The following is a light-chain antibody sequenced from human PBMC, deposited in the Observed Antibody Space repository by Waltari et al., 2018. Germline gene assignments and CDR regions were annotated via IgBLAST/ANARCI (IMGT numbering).Light chain of an antibody. V-gene: IGKV3-11*01. Sequence: DIVLSQSPATLSLSPGERAILSCRASQSVSRYLAWYQQKPGQAPRPLIYDASNRATGIPVRFSGSGSGTDFTLTISSLGPEDFAVYYCLQHSDWPRFTFGPGTKVDIK. CDR2: DAS. CDR1: QSVSRY. J-gene: IGKJ3*01. CDR3: LQHSDWPRFT.